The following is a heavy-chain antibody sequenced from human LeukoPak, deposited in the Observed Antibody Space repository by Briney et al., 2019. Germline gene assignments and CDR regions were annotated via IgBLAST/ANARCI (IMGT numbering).Heavy chain of an antibody. CDR3: ARVLSHYDSSGYYYAHLRYFDY. V-gene: IGHV4-34*01. J-gene: IGHJ4*02. CDR1: SGSFSGYY. CDR2: INHSGST. D-gene: IGHD3-22*01. Sequence: PSETLSLTCAVYSGSFSGYYWSWIRQPPGKGLEWIGEINHSGSTNYNPSLKSRVTISVDTSKNQFSLKLSSVTAADTAVYYCARVLSHYDSSGYYYAHLRYFDYWGQGTLVTVSS.